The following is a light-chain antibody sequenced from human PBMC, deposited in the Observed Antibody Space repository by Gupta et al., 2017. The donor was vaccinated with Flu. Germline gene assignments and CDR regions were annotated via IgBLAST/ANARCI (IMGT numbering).Light chain of an antibody. CDR2: SNN. CDR3: AAWDDSLSGRV. CDR1: SSNFGSTT. V-gene: IGLV1-44*01. J-gene: IGLJ3*02. Sequence: SVLNKPRAASGATGQRVTISCFGSSSNFGSTTVNWYPQCPGTAPKILIYSNNQRPSGVPNRFSASKSGSSASLAITRLQSEDEADYYCAAWDDSLSGRVFGGGTKLTVL.